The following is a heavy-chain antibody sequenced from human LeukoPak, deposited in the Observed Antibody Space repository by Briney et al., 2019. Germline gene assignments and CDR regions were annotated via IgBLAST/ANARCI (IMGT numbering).Heavy chain of an antibody. CDR2: ISAYNGNT. CDR1: GYTFTSYG. Sequence: AXXKVSCKASGYTFTSYGISWVRQAPGQGLEWMGWISAYNGNTNYAQKLQGRVTMTTDTSTSTAYMELKSLRSDDTAVYYCARVGVVVVVAAPDYWGQGTLVTVSS. J-gene: IGHJ4*02. D-gene: IGHD2-15*01. CDR3: ARVGVVVVVAAPDY. V-gene: IGHV1-18*01.